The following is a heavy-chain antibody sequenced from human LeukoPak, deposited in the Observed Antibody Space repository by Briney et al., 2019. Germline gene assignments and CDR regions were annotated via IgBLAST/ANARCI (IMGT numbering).Heavy chain of an antibody. CDR3: AREEGAGGNIVVVPAASLRY. CDR2: INPSGGST. Sequence: ASVKVSCKASGYTFTSYGISWVRQAPGQGLEWMGIINPSGGSTSYAQKFQGRVTMTRDTSTSTVYMELSSLRSEDTAVYYCAREEGAGGNIVVVPAASLRYWGQGTLVTVSS. CDR1: GYTFTSYG. J-gene: IGHJ4*02. D-gene: IGHD2-2*01. V-gene: IGHV1-46*01.